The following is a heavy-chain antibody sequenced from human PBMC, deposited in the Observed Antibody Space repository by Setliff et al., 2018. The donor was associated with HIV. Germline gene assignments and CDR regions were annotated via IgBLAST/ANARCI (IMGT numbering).Heavy chain of an antibody. V-gene: IGHV1-69*13. Sequence: SVMVSCKASGGTFSSYAISWVRQAPGQGLEWMGGIIPIFGTANYAQKFQGRVTITADESTSTAYMELSSLRSEDTAVYYCARDPYYYGSGSLGLDYWGQGTLVTVSS. J-gene: IGHJ4*02. CDR1: GGTFSSYA. CDR2: IIPIFGTA. D-gene: IGHD3-10*01. CDR3: ARDPYYYGSGSLGLDY.